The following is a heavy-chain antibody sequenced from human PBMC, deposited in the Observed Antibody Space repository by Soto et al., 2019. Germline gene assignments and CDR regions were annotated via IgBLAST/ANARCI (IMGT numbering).Heavy chain of an antibody. D-gene: IGHD2-15*01. CDR1: GYTFPNYV. CDR2: MNPKSGNT. Sequence: QVQLVQSGAEVKKPGASVTVSCKASGYTFPNYVINWVRQATGQGLEWMGWMNPKSGNTGYAQKFQGRVTMTRNTSIGTAYMNLTCLRSAVTAVFYLARLMSRGQPDVWGQGTLVTVSS. CDR3: ARLMSRGQPDV. J-gene: IGHJ4*02. V-gene: IGHV1-8*01.